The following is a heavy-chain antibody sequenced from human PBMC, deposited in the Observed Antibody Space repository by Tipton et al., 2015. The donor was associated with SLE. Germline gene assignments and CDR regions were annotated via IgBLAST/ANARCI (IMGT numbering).Heavy chain of an antibody. CDR1: GGSIGSGSHY. Sequence: TLSLTCTVSGGSIGSGSHYWSWIRQPAGKGLEWLGRVYTTGSTNYNPPLKSRVTISVDTSKNQFSLKLSFVTASDTALYYCARDLGRRYYFDHWGQGTLVTVSS. CDR2: VYTTGST. CDR3: ARDLGRRYYFDH. J-gene: IGHJ4*02. V-gene: IGHV4-61*02.